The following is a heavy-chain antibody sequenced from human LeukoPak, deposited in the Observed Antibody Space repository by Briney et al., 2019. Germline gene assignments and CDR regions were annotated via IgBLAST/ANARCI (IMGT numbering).Heavy chain of an antibody. Sequence: GGSLRLSCAASGFTFDDYAMHWVRQALGKGLEWVSGISWNSGSIGYADSVKGRFTISRDNAKNSLYLQMNSLRAEDTALYYCAKDIVAAADAFDIWGQGTMVTVSS. CDR3: AKDIVAAADAFDI. V-gene: IGHV3-9*01. J-gene: IGHJ3*02. CDR1: GFTFDDYA. D-gene: IGHD6-13*01. CDR2: ISWNSGSI.